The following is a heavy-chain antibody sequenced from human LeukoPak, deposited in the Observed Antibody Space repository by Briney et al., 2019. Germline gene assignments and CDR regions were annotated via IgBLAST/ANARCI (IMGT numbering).Heavy chain of an antibody. CDR2: IYYSGST. CDR3: AREPPPYYYDSSGYSGAFDI. CDR1: GGSISSGGYY. V-gene: IGHV4-31*03. Sequence: SETLSLTCTVSGGSISSGGYYWSWIRQHPGKGLEWIGYIYYSGSTYYNPSLKSRVTISVDTSKNQFSLKLSSVTAADTAVYYCAREPPPYYYDSSGYSGAFDIWGQGTMVTVSS. J-gene: IGHJ3*02. D-gene: IGHD3-22*01.